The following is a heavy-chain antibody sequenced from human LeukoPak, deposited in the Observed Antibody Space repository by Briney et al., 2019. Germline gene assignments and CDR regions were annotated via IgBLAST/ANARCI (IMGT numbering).Heavy chain of an antibody. D-gene: IGHD3-10*01. CDR2: ISGSGGST. Sequence: GGSPRLSCAASGFTFSSYWMSWVRQAPGKGLEWVSAISGSGGSTYYADSVKGRFTISRDNSKNTLYLQMNSLRAEDAAVYYCAKLGGNYGSGSCQAFDIWGQGTMVTVSS. CDR1: GFTFSSYW. CDR3: AKLGGNYGSGSCQAFDI. J-gene: IGHJ3*02. V-gene: IGHV3-23*01.